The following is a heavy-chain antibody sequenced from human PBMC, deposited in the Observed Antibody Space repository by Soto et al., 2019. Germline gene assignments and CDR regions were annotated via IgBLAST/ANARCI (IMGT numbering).Heavy chain of an antibody. Sequence: QVQVVESGGGVVQPGRSLRLSCAASGFTFSNHAMHWVRQAPGKGLKWVAVISYDGNYKYYGDSVKGRFTISRDNSKNTLYLQMNSLSAEDTAVYYGAKDGGGERIVYWGQGTLVIVSS. V-gene: IGHV3-30*18. J-gene: IGHJ4*02. CDR2: ISYDGNYK. D-gene: IGHD2-21*01. CDR1: GFTFSNHA. CDR3: AKDGGGERIVY.